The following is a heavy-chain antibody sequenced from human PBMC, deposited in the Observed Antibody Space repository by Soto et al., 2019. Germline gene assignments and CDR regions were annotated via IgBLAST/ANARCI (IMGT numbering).Heavy chain of an antibody. J-gene: IGHJ3*02. CDR3: TTRPLPI. V-gene: IGHV3-15*01. Sequence: PGGSLRLSYAAAGGTFSNLGISWVRQAPGKGLEWVGRIKSKTDGGTTDYAAPVKGRFTISRDDSKNTLYLQMNSLKTEDTAVYYCTTRPLPIWGQGTMVTVSS. CDR2: IKSKTDGGTT. CDR1: GGTFSNLG.